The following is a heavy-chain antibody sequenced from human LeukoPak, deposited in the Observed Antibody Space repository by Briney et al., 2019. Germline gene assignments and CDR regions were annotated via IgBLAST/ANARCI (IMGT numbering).Heavy chain of an antibody. CDR3: ARGGSGSYQLRLDY. CDR2: ISTYDDDA. CDR1: GYTFTNYG. V-gene: IGHV1-18*01. D-gene: IGHD1-26*01. J-gene: IGHJ4*02. Sequence: ASVKVSCKASGYTFTNYGISWVRQAPGQGLEWMGWISTYDDDANYAQKLQGRVTMTTDTSTSTAWMELRSLRSDDTAVYYCARGGSGSYQLRLDYWGQGTLVTVSS.